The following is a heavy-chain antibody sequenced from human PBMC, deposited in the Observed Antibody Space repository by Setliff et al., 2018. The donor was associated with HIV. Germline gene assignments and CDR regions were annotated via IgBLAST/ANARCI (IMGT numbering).Heavy chain of an antibody. D-gene: IGHD6-13*01. CDR1: GGSIDSGSYY. J-gene: IGHJ6*03. V-gene: IGHV3-21*06. Sequence: ETLSLTCTVSGGSIDSGSYYWSWIRQAPGKGLQWVASISIRGGYIYYADSVKGRFTISRDNTRNSVYLQMDSLRVDDTAVFYCARRSGSSSLKGVHYYYYYYMDVWGKGTTVTVSS. CDR2: ISIRGGYI. CDR3: ARRSGSSSLKGVHYYYYYYMDV.